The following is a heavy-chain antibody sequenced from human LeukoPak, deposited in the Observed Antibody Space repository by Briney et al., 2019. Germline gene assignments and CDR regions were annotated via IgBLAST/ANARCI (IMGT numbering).Heavy chain of an antibody. Sequence: GGSLRLSCAASGSTFSNFAMSWVRQAPGKRLEWVSSIHYSDERTYYADSAKGRFTISRDNSKNTLFLQLNSLRAGDTAVYYCAKHPASYYSSFDYWGQGARVTVSS. V-gene: IGHV3-23*01. D-gene: IGHD4-11*01. CDR3: AKHPASYYSSFDY. CDR2: IHYSDERT. CDR1: GSTFSNFA. J-gene: IGHJ4*02.